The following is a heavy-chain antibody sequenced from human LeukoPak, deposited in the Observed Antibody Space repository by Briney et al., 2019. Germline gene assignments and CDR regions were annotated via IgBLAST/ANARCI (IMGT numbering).Heavy chain of an antibody. V-gene: IGHV4-61*02. D-gene: IGHD3-9*01. Sequence: SQTLSLTCTVSGGSISSGSYYWSWIRQPAGKGLEWIGRIYTSGSTNYNPSLKSRVTISVDTSKNQFSLKLSSVTAADTAVYYCARAGFPTSYDWSNWFDPWGQGTLVTVSS. CDR2: IYTSGST. J-gene: IGHJ5*02. CDR1: GGSISSGSYY. CDR3: ARAGFPTSYDWSNWFDP.